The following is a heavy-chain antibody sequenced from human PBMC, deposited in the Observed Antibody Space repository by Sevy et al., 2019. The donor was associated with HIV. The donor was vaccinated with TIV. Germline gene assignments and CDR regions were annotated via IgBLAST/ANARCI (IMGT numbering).Heavy chain of an antibody. J-gene: IGHJ6*03. CDR2: ISYDGSNK. Sequence: GGSLRLSCAASGFTFSSDGMHWVRQAPGKALEWVAVISYDGSNKYYADSVKGRFTISRDNSKNTLYLQMNSLRAEDTAVYYCAKASSLAFWSGYYYMDVWGKGTTVTVSS. CDR1: GFTFSSDG. V-gene: IGHV3-30*18. D-gene: IGHD3-3*01. CDR3: AKASSLAFWSGYYYMDV.